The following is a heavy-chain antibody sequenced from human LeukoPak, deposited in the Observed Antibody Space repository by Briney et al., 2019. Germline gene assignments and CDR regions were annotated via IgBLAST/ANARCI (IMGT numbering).Heavy chain of an antibody. D-gene: IGHD2-15*01. CDR3: ASGAVVAVGDAFDI. CDR2: IYSGGST. V-gene: IGHV3-53*01. CDR1: GFTFSSYA. Sequence: GGSLRLSCAASGFTFSSYAMSWVRQAPGKGLEWVSVIYSGGSTYYADSVKGRFTISRDNSKNTLHLQMNSLRAEDTAVYYCASGAVVAVGDAFDIWGQGTMVTVSS. J-gene: IGHJ3*02.